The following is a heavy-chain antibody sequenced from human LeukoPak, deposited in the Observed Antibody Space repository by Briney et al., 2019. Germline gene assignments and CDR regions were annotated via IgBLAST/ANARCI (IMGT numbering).Heavy chain of an antibody. J-gene: IGHJ5*02. CDR1: GYTFSDYY. D-gene: IGHD3-10*01. V-gene: IGHV1-2*02. CDR2: INPNSGDT. Sequence: ASVKVSCKTSGYTFSDYYIRWIRQAPGQGLEWVGWINPNSGDTDYAQKFQGRVTVTRDTSISTAYMELGRLRSDDTAVYYCARTESPTHNSGSYRNWFDPWGQGTLVTVSS. CDR3: ARTESPTHNSGSYRNWFDP.